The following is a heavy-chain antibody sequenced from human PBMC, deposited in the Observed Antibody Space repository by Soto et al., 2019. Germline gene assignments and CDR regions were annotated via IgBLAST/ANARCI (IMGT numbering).Heavy chain of an antibody. D-gene: IGHD3-22*01. CDR2: INPNSGGT. V-gene: IGHV1-2*04. J-gene: IGHJ2*01. CDR3: ARDGGYYYDSSGYGGYWYFDL. Sequence: GASVKVSCKASGYTFTGYYMHWVRQAPGQGLEWMGWINPNSGGTNYALKFQGWVTMTRDTSISTAYMELSRLRSDDTAVYYCARDGGYYYDSSGYGGYWYFDLWGRGTLVTVSS. CDR1: GYTFTGYY.